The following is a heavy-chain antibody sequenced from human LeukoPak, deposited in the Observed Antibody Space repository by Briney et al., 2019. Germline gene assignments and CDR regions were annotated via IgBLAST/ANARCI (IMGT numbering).Heavy chain of an antibody. V-gene: IGHV4-59*01. J-gene: IGHJ4*02. CDR2: IYYSGST. CDR3: ARTGDLDYYDSSGYYIED. D-gene: IGHD3-22*01. CDR1: GGSISSYY. Sequence: PSETLSLTCTVSGGSISSYYWSWIRQPPGKGLEWIGYIYYSGSTNYNPSLKSRVTISVDTSKNQFSLKLSSVTAADTAVYYCARTGDLDYYDSSGYYIEDWGQGTLVTVSS.